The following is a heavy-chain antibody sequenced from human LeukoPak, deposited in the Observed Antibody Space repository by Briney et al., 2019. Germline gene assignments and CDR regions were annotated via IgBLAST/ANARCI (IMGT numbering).Heavy chain of an antibody. D-gene: IGHD6-19*01. CDR3: ARIRYSSGWYSGAFDI. CDR2: IYYSGST. J-gene: IGHJ3*02. V-gene: IGHV4-59*01. CDR1: GGSISSYY. Sequence: PSETPSLTCTVSGGSISSYYWSWIRQPPGKGLEWIGYIYYSGSTNYNPSLKSRVTISVDTSKNQFSLKLSSVTAADTAVYYCARIRYSSGWYSGAFDIRGQGTMVTVSS.